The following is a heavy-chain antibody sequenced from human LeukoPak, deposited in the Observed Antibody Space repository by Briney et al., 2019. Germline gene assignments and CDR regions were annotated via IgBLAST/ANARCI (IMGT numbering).Heavy chain of an antibody. J-gene: IGHJ4*02. V-gene: IGHV3-74*01. D-gene: IGHD3-22*01. CDR2: INGDGTST. Sequence: PGGSLRLSCAASGFTFSNYWMHWVRQAPGKGLVWVSRINGDGTSTSYADYLKGRFTISRDSAKNTLYLQVNSLRAEDTAVYYCAGGGSSGNYCFNYWGQGTLVTVSS. CDR1: GFTFSNYW. CDR3: AGGGSSGNYCFNY.